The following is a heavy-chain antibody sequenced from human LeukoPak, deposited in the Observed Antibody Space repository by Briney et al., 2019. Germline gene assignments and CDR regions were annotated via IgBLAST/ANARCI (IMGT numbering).Heavy chain of an antibody. J-gene: IGHJ4*02. CDR3: ARGPRYCSSTSCYGTGVDY. D-gene: IGHD2-2*01. CDR2: ISAYNGNT. V-gene: IGHV1-18*01. Sequence: ASVKVSCKASGYTFTNYGITWVRQAPGQGLEWMGWISAYNGNTNYAQKLQGRVTMTTDTSTSTAYMELRSLRSDDTAVYYCARGPRYCSSTSCYGTGVDYWGQGTLVTVSS. CDR1: GYTFTNYG.